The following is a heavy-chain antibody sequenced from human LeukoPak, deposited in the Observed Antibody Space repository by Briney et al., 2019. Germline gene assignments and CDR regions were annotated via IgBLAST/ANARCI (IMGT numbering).Heavy chain of an antibody. V-gene: IGHV4-34*01. Sequence: PSETLSLTCAVYGGSFSGYYWSWIRQPPGKGLEWIGEINHSGSTNYNPSLKSRVTISVDTSKNQFSLKLSSVTAADTAVYYCARHLRGVGSDYWGQGTLVTVSS. CDR3: ARHLRGVGSDY. D-gene: IGHD3-10*01. CDR2: INHSGST. J-gene: IGHJ4*02. CDR1: GGSFSGYY.